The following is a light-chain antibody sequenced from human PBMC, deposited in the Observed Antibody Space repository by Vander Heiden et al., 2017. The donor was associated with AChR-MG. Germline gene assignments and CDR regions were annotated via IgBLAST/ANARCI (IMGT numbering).Light chain of an antibody. Sequence: DIVMTQSPVTVSVSPGERATLSCRASQSVSNNLAWYQQKPGLAPRLLIYAVSVRATGVPDRFSGSGSGTDFTLTISSLQSEDFAIYYCQQDHNWLTFGGGTKVEI. CDR2: AVS. J-gene: IGKJ4*01. CDR3: QQDHNWLT. CDR1: QSVSNN. V-gene: IGKV3-15*01.